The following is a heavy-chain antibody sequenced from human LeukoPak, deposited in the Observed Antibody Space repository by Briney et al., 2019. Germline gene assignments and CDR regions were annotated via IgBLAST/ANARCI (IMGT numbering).Heavy chain of an antibody. Sequence: ASVKVSCKVSGYTLTELSMHWVRQAPGKGLEWMGGFDPEDGETLYAQKFQGRVTMIEDTSTDTAYMELSSLRSEDTAVYYCVTGGGGFDYWGQGTLVTVSS. CDR3: VTGGGGFDY. CDR1: GYTLTELS. V-gene: IGHV1-24*01. J-gene: IGHJ4*02. D-gene: IGHD3-10*01. CDR2: FDPEDGET.